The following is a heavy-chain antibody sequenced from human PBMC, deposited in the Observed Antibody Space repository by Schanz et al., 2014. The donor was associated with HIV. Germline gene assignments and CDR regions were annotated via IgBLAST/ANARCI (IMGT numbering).Heavy chain of an antibody. D-gene: IGHD3-3*01. Sequence: EVQLVESGGGLVKPGGSLRLSCAASGFGFSSYSINWVRQAPGKGLEWVSTVSSSGGSTYSADSVKGRFVISRDNSNNTLYLQMSSLRAEDTAVYFCVDFWIGYFRYWGRGTLVSVSS. CDR1: GFGFSSYS. J-gene: IGHJ4*02. CDR2: VSSSGGST. V-gene: IGHV3-23*04. CDR3: VDFWIGYFRY.